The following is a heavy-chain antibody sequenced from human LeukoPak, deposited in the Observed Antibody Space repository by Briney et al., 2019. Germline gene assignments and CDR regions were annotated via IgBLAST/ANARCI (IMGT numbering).Heavy chain of an antibody. CDR2: ISYDGSNK. Sequence: GGSLRLSCAASGFTFSSYAMHWVRQAPGKGLEWMAVISYDGSNKYYADSVKGRFTISRDNSKNTLYLQTNSLRAEDTAVYYCARTIAAAGATYFDYWGQGTLVTVSS. CDR1: GFTFSSYA. D-gene: IGHD6-13*01. V-gene: IGHV3-30-3*01. J-gene: IGHJ4*02. CDR3: ARTIAAAGATYFDY.